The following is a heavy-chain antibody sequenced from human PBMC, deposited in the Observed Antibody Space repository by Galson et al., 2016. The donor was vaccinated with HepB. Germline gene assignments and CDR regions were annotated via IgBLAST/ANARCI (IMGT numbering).Heavy chain of an antibody. CDR3: ASALGIRDYYGMDV. V-gene: IGHV3-48*01. J-gene: IGHJ6*02. CDR1: GFTFSTYS. CDR2: ISRSSSTI. D-gene: IGHD7-27*01. Sequence: SLRLSCAASGFTFSTYSMNWVRQAPGKGLEWVSYISRSSSTIYYADSVKGRFTISRDNAKSSLYLQMNSLRGEDTAVYYCASALGIRDYYGMDVWGQGTTVTVSS.